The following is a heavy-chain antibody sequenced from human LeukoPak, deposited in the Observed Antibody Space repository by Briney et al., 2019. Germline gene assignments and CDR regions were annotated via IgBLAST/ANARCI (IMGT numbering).Heavy chain of an antibody. D-gene: IGHD2-2*01. Sequence: SETLSLTCAVYGGSFSGYYWSWIRQPPGKGLEWIGEINHSGSTNYNPSLKSRVTISVDTSKNQFSLKLSSVTAADTAVYYCARGLGYCSSTSCSYYGMDVWGPGTTVSVSS. CDR2: INHSGST. CDR1: GGSFSGYY. V-gene: IGHV4-34*01. CDR3: ARGLGYCSSTSCSYYGMDV. J-gene: IGHJ6*02.